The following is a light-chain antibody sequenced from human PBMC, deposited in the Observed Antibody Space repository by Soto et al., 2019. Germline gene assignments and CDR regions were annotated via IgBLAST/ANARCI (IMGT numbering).Light chain of an antibody. CDR2: GNS. CDR1: SSNIGAYD. V-gene: IGLV1-40*01. CDR3: QSYDSSLRVL. J-gene: IGLJ2*01. Sequence: QSVLTQPPSVSGAPGQRVTISCTGSSSNIGAYDVHWYQQLPRTAPKLVIYGNSSRPPGVPDRFSGSKSGTSASLAITGLQAEDEADYYCQSYDSSLRVLFGGGPKLTVL.